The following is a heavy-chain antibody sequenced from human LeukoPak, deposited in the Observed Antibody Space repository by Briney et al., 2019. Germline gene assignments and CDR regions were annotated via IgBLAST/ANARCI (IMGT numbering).Heavy chain of an antibody. CDR3: ARLISIAVAGTRVDY. D-gene: IGHD6-19*01. J-gene: IGHJ4*02. Sequence: GGSLRLSCAASGFTFSSYSMNWVRQAPGKGLEWVSSISSSSSYIYYADSVKGRFTISRDNAKNSLYLQMNSLRAEDTAVYYCARLISIAVAGTRVDYWGQGTLVTVSS. CDR1: GFTFSSYS. V-gene: IGHV3-21*01. CDR2: ISSSSSYI.